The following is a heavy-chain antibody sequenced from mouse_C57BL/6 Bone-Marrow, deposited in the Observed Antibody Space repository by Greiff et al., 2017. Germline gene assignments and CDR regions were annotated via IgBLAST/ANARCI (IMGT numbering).Heavy chain of an antibody. CDR3: ARGRNVYGNYFDY. V-gene: IGHV1-69*01. CDR1: GYTFTSYW. J-gene: IGHJ2*01. D-gene: IGHD2-1*01. CDR2: IDPSDSYT. Sequence: QVQLQQPGAELVMPGASVKLSCKASGYTFTSYWMHWVKQRPGQGLEWIGEIDPSDSYTNYNQKFKGKSTLTVDKSSSTAYMQLSSLTSEDSAVYYCARGRNVYGNYFDYWGQGTTLTVSS.